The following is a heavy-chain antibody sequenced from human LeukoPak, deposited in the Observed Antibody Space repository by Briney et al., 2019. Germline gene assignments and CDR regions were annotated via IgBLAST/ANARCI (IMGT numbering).Heavy chain of an antibody. CDR2: IKQDGSEK. V-gene: IGHV3-7*04. CDR3: ARRHHFGFLDS. Sequence: PGGSLRLSCAASGVKFPSYLMTWVRQAPGKGLEWVANIKQDGSEKYYVDSVKGRFTISRDNAKNSVYLQMNSLRAEDTAVYYCARRHHFGFLDSWGQGTLVTVSS. CDR1: GVKFPSYL. D-gene: IGHD3-10*01. J-gene: IGHJ4*02.